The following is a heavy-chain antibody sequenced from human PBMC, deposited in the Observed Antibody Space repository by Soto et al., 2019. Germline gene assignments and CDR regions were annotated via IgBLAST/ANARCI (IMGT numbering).Heavy chain of an antibody. CDR2: ISSNGGST. D-gene: IGHD3-22*01. V-gene: IGHV3-64D*08. J-gene: IGHJ4*02. CDR3: VSEVIVVVTSRGFDY. CDR1: GFTFSSYA. Sequence: GGSLRLSCSASGFTFSSYAMHWVRQAPGKGLEYVSAISSNGGSTYYADSVKGRFTISRDNSKNTLYLQMSSLRAEDTAVYYCVSEVIVVVTSRGFDYWGQGTLVTVSS.